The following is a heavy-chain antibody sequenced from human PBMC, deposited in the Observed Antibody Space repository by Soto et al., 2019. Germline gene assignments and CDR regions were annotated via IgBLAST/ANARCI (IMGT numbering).Heavy chain of an antibody. CDR1: GFKFSSLG. Sequence: GVPMRLPYTASGFKFSSLGMHRISKTPGKGLEWVALISYDGSQKYYVDSVRGRFTIARDNAKNSLSLEMNGLRAEDTAIYYCMRDFLGFCGIGTTVTVSS. CDR2: ISYDGSQK. D-gene: IGHD2-15*01. J-gene: IGHJ6*04. V-gene: IGHV3-30*03. CDR3: MRDFLGF.